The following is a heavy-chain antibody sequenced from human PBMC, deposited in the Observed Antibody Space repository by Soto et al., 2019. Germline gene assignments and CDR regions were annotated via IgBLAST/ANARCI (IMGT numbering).Heavy chain of an antibody. V-gene: IGHV4-30-2*01. CDR1: GGSISSGGYS. J-gene: IGHJ4*02. CDR2: IYHSGST. Sequence: QLQLQESGSGLVKPSQTLSLTCAVSGGSISSGGYSWSWIRQPPGKGLAWIGYIYHSGSTYCNPSLKSRVTISVDRSKNQFSLKLSSVTAADTAVYYCASTYYYDSSGYYSIFDYWGQGTLVTVSS. CDR3: ASTYYYDSSGYYSIFDY. D-gene: IGHD3-22*01.